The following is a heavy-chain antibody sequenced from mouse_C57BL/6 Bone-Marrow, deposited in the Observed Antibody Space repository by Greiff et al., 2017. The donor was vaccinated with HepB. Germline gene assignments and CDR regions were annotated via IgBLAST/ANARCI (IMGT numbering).Heavy chain of an antibody. D-gene: IGHD2-10*01. J-gene: IGHJ3*01. CDR1: GYTFTSYG. CDR3: ARGPLLVAWFGD. CDR2: IYPRSGNT. Sequence: QVQLQQSGAELARPGASVKLSCKASGYTFTSYGISWVKQRTGQGLEWIGEIYPRSGNTYYNEKFKGKATLTADKSSSTAYMELRSLTSEDSAVYFCARGPLLVAWFGDWGQGTLVTVAA. V-gene: IGHV1-81*01.